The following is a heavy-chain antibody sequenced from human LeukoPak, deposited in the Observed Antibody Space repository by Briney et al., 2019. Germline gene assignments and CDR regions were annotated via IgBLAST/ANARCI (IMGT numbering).Heavy chain of an antibody. CDR2: IKPDGSDK. J-gene: IGHJ4*02. CDR1: GFTFSNYW. Sequence: GGSLRLSCVASGFTFSNYWMNWVRQAPGKGLEWVANIKPDGSDKYYVDSVKGRFTISRDNAKNSLYLQMNSLRAEDTAVYYCARENFQYWAQGTLVTVSS. V-gene: IGHV3-7*04. CDR3: ARENFQY.